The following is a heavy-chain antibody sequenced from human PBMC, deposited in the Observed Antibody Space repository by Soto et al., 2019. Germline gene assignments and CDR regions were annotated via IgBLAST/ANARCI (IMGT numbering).Heavy chain of an antibody. CDR1: GGSISSSNYY. J-gene: IGHJ5*02. D-gene: IGHD3-22*01. V-gene: IGHV4-39*01. CDR2: FSYSGST. Sequence: SETLSLTCTVSGGSISSSNYYWAWIRQPPGKGLEWIGSFSYSGSTYYKPSLKSRVSISVDTSKNQFSLKLSSVTAADTAVYYCARPIEGGSSGYYHWGQGTLVTVS. CDR3: ARPIEGGSSGYYH.